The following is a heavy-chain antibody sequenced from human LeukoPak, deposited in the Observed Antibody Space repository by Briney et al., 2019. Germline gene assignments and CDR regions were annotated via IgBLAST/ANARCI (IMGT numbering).Heavy chain of an antibody. Sequence: SETLSLTCTVSGGSISSGDYYWSWIRQPPGKGLEWIGYIYYSGSTYYNPSLKSRVTISVDTSKNQFSLKLSSVTAADTAVYYCARDPGYSSSGPVDYWGQGTLVTVSS. V-gene: IGHV4-30-4*08. CDR1: GGSISSGDYY. CDR3: ARDPGYSSSGPVDY. CDR2: IYYSGST. D-gene: IGHD6-13*01. J-gene: IGHJ4*02.